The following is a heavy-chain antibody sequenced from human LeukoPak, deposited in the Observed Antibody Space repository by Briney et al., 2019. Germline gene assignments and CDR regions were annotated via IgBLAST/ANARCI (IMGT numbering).Heavy chain of an antibody. CDR1: GGSISSSSFY. CDR2: IYHSGSP. CDR3: AKDYGDYSLA. V-gene: IGHV4-39*02. D-gene: IGHD4-17*01. Sequence: SETLSLTCTVSGGSISSSSFYWGWIRQPPGKGLEWIGTIYHSGSPYYNSSLNSRVTISGDTSKNQFSLKLSSVTAADTAVYYCAKDYGDYSLAWGQGTLVTVSS. J-gene: IGHJ5*02.